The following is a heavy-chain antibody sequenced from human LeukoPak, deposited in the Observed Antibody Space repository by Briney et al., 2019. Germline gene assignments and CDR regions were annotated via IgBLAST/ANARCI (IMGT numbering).Heavy chain of an antibody. V-gene: IGHV4-59*01. Sequence: KPSETLSLTCTVSGGSISSYYWSWIRQPPGKGLEWIGNIYYSGSTNYNPSLKSRVTISVDTSKKQFSLKLSPMTAADTAVYYCARGSGSGIDWFDPWGRGTLVTVSS. D-gene: IGHD3-10*01. J-gene: IGHJ5*02. CDR1: GGSISSYY. CDR3: ARGSGSGIDWFDP. CDR2: IYYSGST.